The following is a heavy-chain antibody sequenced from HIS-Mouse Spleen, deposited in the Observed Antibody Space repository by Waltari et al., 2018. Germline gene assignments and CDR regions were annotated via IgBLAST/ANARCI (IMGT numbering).Heavy chain of an antibody. V-gene: IGHV3-21*01. CDR1: GFTFSSYS. J-gene: IGHJ4*02. CDR3: ARVRVFGVVIIDY. D-gene: IGHD3-3*01. CDR2: ISSSSSYI. Sequence: EVQLVESGGGLVKPGGSLRLSCAASGFTFSSYSMNWVRQAPGKGLAWVSSISSSSSYIYDADEGKGRFTISRDNAKNALYLQMNSLRAEDTAVYYCARVRVFGVVIIDYWGQGTLVTVSS.